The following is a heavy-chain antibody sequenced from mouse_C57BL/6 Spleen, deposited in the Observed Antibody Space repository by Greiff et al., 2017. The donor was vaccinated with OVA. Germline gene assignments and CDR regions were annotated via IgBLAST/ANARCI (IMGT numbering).Heavy chain of an antibody. CDR3: TRSVFAY. CDR1: GYTFTDYE. CDR2: IDPETGGT. J-gene: IGHJ3*01. V-gene: IGHV1-15*01. Sequence: QVQLQQSGAELVRPGASVTLSCKASGYTFTDYEMHWVKQTPVHGLEWIGAIDPETGGTAYNHKFKGKAILTADKSSSTAYMELRSLTSEDSAVYYCTRSVFAYWGQGTLVTVSA.